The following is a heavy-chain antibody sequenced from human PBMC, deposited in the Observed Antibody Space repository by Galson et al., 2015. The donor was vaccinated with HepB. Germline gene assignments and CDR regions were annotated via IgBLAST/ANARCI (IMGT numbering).Heavy chain of an antibody. J-gene: IGHJ2*01. Sequence: ETLSLTCTVSGGSISRYYWSWIRQPPGKGLEWIGYIYYSGSTNYNPSLKSRVTISVDTSKNQFSLKLSSVTAADTAVYYCARMLVAPDWYFDLWGRGTLVTVSS. D-gene: IGHD2-15*01. V-gene: IGHV4-59*01. CDR1: GGSISRYY. CDR2: IYYSGST. CDR3: ARMLVAPDWYFDL.